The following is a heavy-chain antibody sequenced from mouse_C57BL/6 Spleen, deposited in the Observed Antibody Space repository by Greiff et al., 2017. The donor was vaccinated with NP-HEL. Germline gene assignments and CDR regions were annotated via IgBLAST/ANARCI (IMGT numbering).Heavy chain of an antibody. J-gene: IGHJ4*01. Sequence: VQLKQSGPELVKPGASVKMSCKASGYTFTDYNMHWVKQSHGKSLEWIGYINPNNGGTSYNQKFKGKATLTVNKSSSTAYMELRSLTSEDSAVYYCARSGGYDDAMDYWGQGTSVTVSS. CDR3: ARSGGYDDAMDY. CDR2: INPNNGGT. CDR1: GYTFTDYN. D-gene: IGHD2-2*01. V-gene: IGHV1-22*01.